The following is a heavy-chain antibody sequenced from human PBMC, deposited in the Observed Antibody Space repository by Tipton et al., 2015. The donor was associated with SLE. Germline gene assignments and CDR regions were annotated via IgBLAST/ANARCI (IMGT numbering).Heavy chain of an antibody. CDR3: ARPRERDYNDAFDI. V-gene: IGHV4-59*01. Sequence: TLSLTCSVSDGSITSYYWSWIRQPPGKGLEWIGHIHYSGTTNYNPSLKSRVTMSVDTSKNQFSLNLRSVTAADTAMYYCARPRERDYNDAFDIWGQGTMVIVSS. CDR2: IHYSGTT. J-gene: IGHJ3*02. D-gene: IGHD4-11*01. CDR1: DGSITSYY.